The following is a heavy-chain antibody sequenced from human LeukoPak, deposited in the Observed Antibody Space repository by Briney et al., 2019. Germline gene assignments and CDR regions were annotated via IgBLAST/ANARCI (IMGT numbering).Heavy chain of an antibody. J-gene: IGHJ5*02. D-gene: IGHD3-16*02. CDR1: GFTFSGSA. Sequence: GGSLRLSCAASGFTFSGSAMHWVRQASGEGLEWVGRIRSKANSYATAYAASVKGRFTISRDDSKNTAYLQMNSLKTEDTAVYYCTRPPIETHPGAWGQGTLVTVSS. CDR3: TRPPIETHPGA. V-gene: IGHV3-73*01. CDR2: IRSKANSYAT.